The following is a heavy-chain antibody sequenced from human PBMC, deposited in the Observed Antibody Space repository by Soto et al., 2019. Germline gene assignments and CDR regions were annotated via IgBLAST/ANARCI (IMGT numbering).Heavy chain of an antibody. CDR3: AKRSSSSTFDS. D-gene: IGHD6-6*01. CDR2: ISGSDDST. J-gene: IGHJ4*02. Sequence: EVQLLESGGGLVQPGGSLRLSCAASGFTFSSYAMSWVGQAPGKGLEWVSVISGSDDSTYYADSVKGRFTISRDNSKNTLYLQMNSLRAEYTAVYYCAKRSSSSTFDSWGQGTLVTVSS. V-gene: IGHV3-23*01. CDR1: GFTFSSYA.